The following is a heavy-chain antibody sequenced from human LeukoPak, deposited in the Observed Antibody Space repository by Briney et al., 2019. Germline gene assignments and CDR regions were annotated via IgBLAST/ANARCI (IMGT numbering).Heavy chain of an antibody. CDR2: ICPGDSDT. V-gene: IGHV5-51*01. CDR3: ARRRSIAARPGYNWFDP. CDR1: GYSFSTYW. J-gene: IGHJ5*02. D-gene: IGHD6-6*01. Sequence: GESLKISCKGSGYSFSTYWIGWVRQMPGKGLEWMGIICPGDSDTRYSPSFQGQVTISADKSISTAYLQWSSLKASDTAIYYCARRRSIAARPGYNWFDPWGQGTLVTVSS.